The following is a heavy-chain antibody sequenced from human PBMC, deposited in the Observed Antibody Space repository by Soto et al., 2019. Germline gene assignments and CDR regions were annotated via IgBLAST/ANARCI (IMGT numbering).Heavy chain of an antibody. D-gene: IGHD5-18*01. Sequence: QLQLQESGPGLVKPSETLSLTCTVSGGSISSSSYYWGWIRQPPGKGLEWIGSIYYSGSTYYNPTLKSRVTISVNTSKNQFSLKLSSVNAADTAVYYCARQSRYSPGNWFDPWGKRTLVTVSS. V-gene: IGHV4-39*01. J-gene: IGHJ5*02. CDR2: IYYSGST. CDR1: GGSISSSSYY. CDR3: ARQSRYSPGNWFDP.